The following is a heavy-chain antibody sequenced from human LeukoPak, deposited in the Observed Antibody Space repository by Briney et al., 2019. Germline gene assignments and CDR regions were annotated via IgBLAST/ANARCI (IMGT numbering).Heavy chain of an antibody. CDR3: AKAPDYYDSSGCLDY. CDR2: ITGSTRTT. V-gene: IGHV3-23*01. CDR1: GFPFSSYG. J-gene: IGHJ4*02. D-gene: IGHD3-22*01. Sequence: GGSLRLSCAASGFPFSSYGMNWVRQAPGQGLEWVSAITGSTRTTYYADSVKGRFTVSRDNSKNTLYLQMNSLRAEDTAVYYCAKAPDYYDSSGCLDYWGQGTLVTVSS.